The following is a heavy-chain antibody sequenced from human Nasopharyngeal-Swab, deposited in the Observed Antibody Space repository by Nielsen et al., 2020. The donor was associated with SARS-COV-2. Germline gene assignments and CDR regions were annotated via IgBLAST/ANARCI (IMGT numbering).Heavy chain of an antibody. V-gene: IGHV4-39*01. D-gene: IGHD3-16*02. Sequence: RQAPGKGLEWIGSIYYSGSTYYNPSLKSRVTISVDTSKNQFSLKLSSVTAADTAVYYCAGRETMITFGGVIAYYYGMDVWGQGTTVTVSS. CDR3: AGRETMITFGGVIAYYYGMDV. J-gene: IGHJ6*02. CDR2: IYYSGST.